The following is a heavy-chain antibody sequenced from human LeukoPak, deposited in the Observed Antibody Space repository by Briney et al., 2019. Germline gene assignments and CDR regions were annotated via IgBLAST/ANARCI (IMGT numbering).Heavy chain of an antibody. J-gene: IGHJ4*02. CDR3: ASGYCSGGSCGTYFDY. CDR2: INPSGGST. D-gene: IGHD2-15*01. CDR1: GYTFTSYY. V-gene: IGHV1-46*01. Sequence: ASVKVSCKASGYTFTSYYMHWVRQAPGQGLEGMGIINPSGGSTSYAQKFQGRVTMTRDTSTSTVYMELSSLRSEDTAVYYCASGYCSGGSCGTYFDYWGQGTLVTVSS.